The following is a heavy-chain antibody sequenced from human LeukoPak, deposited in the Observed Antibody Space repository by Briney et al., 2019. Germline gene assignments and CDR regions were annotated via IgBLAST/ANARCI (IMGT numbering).Heavy chain of an antibody. CDR3: ARGRGASFDAFDI. V-gene: IGHV3-53*01. CDR1: GFTFSSYA. Sequence: GGSLRLSCAASGFTFSSYAMSWVRQAPGKGLEWVSVIYSGGSTYYADSVKGRFTISRDNSKSTLYLQMNSLRAEDTAVYYCARGRGASFDAFDIWGQGTMVTVSS. CDR2: IYSGGST. D-gene: IGHD1-26*01. J-gene: IGHJ3*02.